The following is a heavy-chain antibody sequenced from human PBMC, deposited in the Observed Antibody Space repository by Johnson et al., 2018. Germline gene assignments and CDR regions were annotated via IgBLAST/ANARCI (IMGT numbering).Heavy chain of an antibody. CDR2: ISSSSSTI. J-gene: IGHJ1*01. CDR3: ARALGDYDTSGRY. V-gene: IGHV3-21*01. CDR1: GFTFSSYS. Sequence: VQLVQSGGGLVKPGGSLRLSCAASGFTFSSYSMNWVRQAPGKGLEWVSSISSSSSTIYYAVSVRGRFTISRDNAKNSLFLQLNTLRVEDTALYYCARALGDYDTSGRYWGQGTLVTVSS. D-gene: IGHD3-22*01.